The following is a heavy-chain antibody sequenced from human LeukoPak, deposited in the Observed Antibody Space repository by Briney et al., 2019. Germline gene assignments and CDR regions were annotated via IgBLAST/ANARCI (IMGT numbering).Heavy chain of an antibody. V-gene: IGHV5-51*01. CDR2: IYLGDSDT. D-gene: IGHD2-15*01. CDR3: ARLGYCSSGGCFSRGYFQD. Sequence: GESLKISCKASGYTFTTSWIGWVRQMPGKGLEYMGIIYLGDSDTRYSPSFQGQVTISADKSISTAYMQWNSLKASDTAMYYCARLGYCSSGGCFSRGYFQDWGQGTLVTVSS. J-gene: IGHJ1*01. CDR1: GYTFTTSW.